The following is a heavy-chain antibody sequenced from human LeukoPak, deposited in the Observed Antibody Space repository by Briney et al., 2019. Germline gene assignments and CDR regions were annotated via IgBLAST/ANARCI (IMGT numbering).Heavy chain of an antibody. CDR2: VTGNGVGT. CDR1: GITFNTYA. V-gene: IGHV3-23*01. D-gene: IGHD1-26*01. J-gene: IGHJ4*02. Sequence: GGSLRLSCAASGITFNTYAMSSVRQAPGKGLEWDSSVTGNGVGTYYADSVKGRFTISRDNSKSTLYLQMNSLRGDDTAVYHCARDSGSLLQPTDYWGQGTLVTVSS. CDR3: ARDSGSLLQPTDY.